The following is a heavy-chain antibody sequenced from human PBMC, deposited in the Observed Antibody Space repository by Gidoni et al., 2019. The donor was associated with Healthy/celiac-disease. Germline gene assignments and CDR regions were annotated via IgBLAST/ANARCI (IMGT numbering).Heavy chain of an antibody. V-gene: IGHV3-9*01. CDR1: GFTFDDYA. J-gene: IGHJ6*02. D-gene: IGHD2-15*01. CDR3: AKGVVVAATHYYYYGMDV. CDR2: ISWNSGSI. Sequence: EVQLVESGGGLVQPGRSLRLSCAASGFTFDDYAMHWVRQAPGKGLEWVSGISWNSGSIGYADSVKGRFTISRDNAKNSLYLQMNSLRAEDTALYYCAKGVVVAATHYYYYGMDVWGQGTTVTVSS.